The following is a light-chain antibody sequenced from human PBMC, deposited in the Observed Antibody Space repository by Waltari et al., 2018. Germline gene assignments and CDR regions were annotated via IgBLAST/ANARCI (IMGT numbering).Light chain of an antibody. Sequence: EIAMTQSPGTLSVSPGESATPSCRASQTISTNLAWYQQKPGQAPRLLIFGASTRATGIPARFSGSGSGTEFTLTISSLQSEDFAIYYCQQYNLWPLTFGGGTTVEI. CDR2: GAS. CDR3: QQYNLWPLT. V-gene: IGKV3-15*01. J-gene: IGKJ4*01. CDR1: QTISTN.